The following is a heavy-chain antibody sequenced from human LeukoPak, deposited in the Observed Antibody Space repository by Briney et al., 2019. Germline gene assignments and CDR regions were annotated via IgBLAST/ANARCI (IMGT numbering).Heavy chain of an antibody. CDR1: IGSISSNNYY. CDR3: AGAVGPTTYWGFDY. J-gene: IGHJ4*02. CDR2: IYYSGST. D-gene: IGHD1-26*01. Sequence: SETLSLTCTVSIGSISSNNYYWGWIRQPPGKGLEWIGSIYYSGSTYYNPSLKSRVTISVDTSKNQFSLKLTSVTAADTAVYYCAGAVGPTTYWGFDYWGRGTLVTVSS. V-gene: IGHV4-39*07.